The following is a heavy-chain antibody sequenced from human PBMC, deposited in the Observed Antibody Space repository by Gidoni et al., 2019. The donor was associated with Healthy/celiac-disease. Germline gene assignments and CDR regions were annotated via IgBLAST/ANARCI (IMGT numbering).Heavy chain of an antibody. D-gene: IGHD6-19*01. Sequence: VQLVASGGGVVQPGGSLRLSCPASGFTLSSSGMHWVHQAPGKGLEWVAVIWYDGSTKYYADSEKGRFTISRDNSKNTLYLQMNSLRAEDTAVYYCARDRRDSSGWLWGYLDYWGQGTLVTVSS. CDR2: IWYDGSTK. J-gene: IGHJ4*02. CDR3: ARDRRDSSGWLWGYLDY. V-gene: IGHV3-33*01. CDR1: GFTLSSSG.